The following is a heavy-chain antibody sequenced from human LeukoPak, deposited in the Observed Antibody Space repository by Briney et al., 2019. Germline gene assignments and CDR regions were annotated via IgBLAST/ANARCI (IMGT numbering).Heavy chain of an antibody. D-gene: IGHD5/OR15-5a*01. CDR2: ITSSGGST. Sequence: PGRSLRLSCAASGFTFSNYGMSWVRQAPGKGLEWVSSITSSGGSTYYADSVKGRFTISRDNSKNTLYVQMNSLRAEDTAIYYCVKGLDYWGQGTLVTVSS. CDR1: GFTFSNYG. CDR3: VKGLDY. V-gene: IGHV3-23*01. J-gene: IGHJ4*02.